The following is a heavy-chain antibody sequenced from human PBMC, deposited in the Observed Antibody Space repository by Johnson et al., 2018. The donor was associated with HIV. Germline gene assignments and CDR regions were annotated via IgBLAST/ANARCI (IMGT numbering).Heavy chain of an antibody. Sequence: MLLVESGGGLVQPGGSLRLSCAASGFTFSDHSMDWVRQAPGKGLEWVGRSRNKANSHTTEYAASVKSRFTISRDVSKNSLYLQMNSLKTEDTAVYYCGRKGEQEASDCFDIWGQGTMVTVSS. CDR3: GRKGEQEASDCFDI. V-gene: IGHV3-72*01. CDR1: GFTFSDHS. CDR2: SRNKANSHTT. J-gene: IGHJ3*02. D-gene: IGHD2-21*01.